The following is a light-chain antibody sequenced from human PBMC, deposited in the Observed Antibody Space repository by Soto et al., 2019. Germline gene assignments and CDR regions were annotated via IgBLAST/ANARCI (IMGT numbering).Light chain of an antibody. CDR2: EGN. CDR1: SSDIVDYNY. CDR3: SSYAGSNNHVV. J-gene: IGLJ2*01. V-gene: IGLV2-8*01. Sequence: QSALTQPPSASGSPGQPVTFSCTGTSSDIVDYNYVSWYQQHPGKAPKLWIYEGNKRPSGVPDRFSGSKSGSTASLTVSGLQADDEADYYCSSYAGSNNHVVFGGGTKLTVL.